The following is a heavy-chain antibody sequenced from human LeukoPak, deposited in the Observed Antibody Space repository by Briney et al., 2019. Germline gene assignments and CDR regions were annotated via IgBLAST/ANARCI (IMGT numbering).Heavy chain of an antibody. J-gene: IGHJ4*02. CDR3: ARDRPYYEILTGYYNPLDY. D-gene: IGHD3-9*01. Sequence: ASVKVSCKSSVYTFTSYGISWVRLAHGQGLEWMGWISAYNGNTNYAQKRQGKVTMTTDTSTSTAYMELSSLRSDDTAVYYCARDRPYYEILTGYYNPLDYWGQGTLVTVSS. CDR1: VYTFTSYG. V-gene: IGHV1-18*01. CDR2: ISAYNGNT.